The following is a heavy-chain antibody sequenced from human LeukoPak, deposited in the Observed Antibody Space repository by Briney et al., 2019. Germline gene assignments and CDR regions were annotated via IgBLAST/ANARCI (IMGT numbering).Heavy chain of an antibody. CDR3: ARGRRLGGDFDY. CDR1: GYTFTSYD. D-gene: IGHD3-10*01. CDR2: MNPNSGNT. J-gene: IGHJ4*02. V-gene: IGHV1-8*01. Sequence: ASVKVSCKASGYTFTSYDINWVRQATGQGLEWMGWMNPNSGNTGYAQKFQGRVTMTRNTSISTAYMELSSLRSEDTAVYYCARGRRLGGDFDYWGQGTLVTVSS.